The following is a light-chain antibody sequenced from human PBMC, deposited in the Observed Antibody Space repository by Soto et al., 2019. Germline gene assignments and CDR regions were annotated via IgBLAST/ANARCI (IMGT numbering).Light chain of an antibody. J-gene: IGLJ2*01. Sequence: QSALTQPPSASGTPGQRVTISCSGSSSNIGTNTVNWHQQLPGRAPKVLIYNNSQRPSGVTERFSGSKSGTSASLAISGLQSEDEADYYCAAWDDGLNGPVFGGGTKVTVL. CDR3: AAWDDGLNGPV. CDR1: SSNIGTNT. V-gene: IGLV1-44*01. CDR2: NNS.